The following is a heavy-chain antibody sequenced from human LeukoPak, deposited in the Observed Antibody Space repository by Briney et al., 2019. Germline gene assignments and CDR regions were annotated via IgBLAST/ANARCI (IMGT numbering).Heavy chain of an antibody. Sequence: GASVKVSCKASGYMFTDYYMHWVQQAPGKWLEWMGRVDPEDGETTYAEKFQGRVTITADTSTDTAYMELSSLRSEDTAVYYCARDRTPSTSWYYVVDAFDIWGQGTMVTVSS. V-gene: IGHV1-69-2*01. CDR1: GYMFTDYY. J-gene: IGHJ3*02. CDR2: VDPEDGET. CDR3: ARDRTPSTSWYYVVDAFDI. D-gene: IGHD6-13*01.